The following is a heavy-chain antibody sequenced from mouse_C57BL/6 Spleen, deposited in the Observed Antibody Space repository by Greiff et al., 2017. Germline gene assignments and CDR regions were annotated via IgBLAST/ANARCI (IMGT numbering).Heavy chain of an antibody. CDR2: ILPGSGST. Sequence: VQLQQSGAELMKPGASVKLSCKATGYTFTGYWIEWVKQRPGHGLEWIGEILPGSGSTNYNEKFKGKATFTADTSSNTAYMQLSSLTTEDSAIXYCARQAIYYDYDGNFDYWGQGTALTVSS. CDR3: ARQAIYYDYDGNFDY. D-gene: IGHD2-4*01. CDR1: GYTFTGYW. J-gene: IGHJ2*01. V-gene: IGHV1-9*01.